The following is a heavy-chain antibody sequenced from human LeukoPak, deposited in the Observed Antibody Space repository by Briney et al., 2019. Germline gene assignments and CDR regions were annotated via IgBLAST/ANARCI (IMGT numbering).Heavy chain of an antibody. V-gene: IGHV3-21*01. D-gene: IGHD2-2*02. CDR1: GFTFSSYS. CDR3: VRDLHCSSTSCYRYYSGMDV. J-gene: IGHJ6*02. Sequence: GGSLRLSCAASGFTFSSYSMNWVRQAPGKGLEWVSSISSSSRYIYYADSVKGRFTISRDNAKSSLFLQMNSLRAEDTAVYYCVRDLHCSSTSCYRYYSGMDVWGQGTTVTVSS. CDR2: ISSSSRYI.